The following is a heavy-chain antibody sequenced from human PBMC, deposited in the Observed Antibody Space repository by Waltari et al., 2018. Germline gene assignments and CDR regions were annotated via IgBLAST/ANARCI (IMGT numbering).Heavy chain of an antibody. CDR3: ARGRRGSGSPAIIYYFDY. V-gene: IGHV4-59*11. J-gene: IGHJ4*02. D-gene: IGHD1-26*01. CDR2: IYYSGST. Sequence: QVQLQESGPGLVKPSETLSLTCTVSGGSISSHYWSWIRQPPGKGLEWIGYIYYSGSTNYNPSLKCRVTISVDTSKNQFSLKLSSVTAADTAVYYCARGRRGSGSPAIIYYFDYWGQGTLVTVSS. CDR1: GGSISSHY.